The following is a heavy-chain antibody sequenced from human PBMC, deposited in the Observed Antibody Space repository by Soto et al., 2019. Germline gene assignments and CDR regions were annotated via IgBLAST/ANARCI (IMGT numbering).Heavy chain of an antibody. CDR3: ARGTGLYCGGDCYPLDY. V-gene: IGHV3-64*01. Sequence: GGSLRLSCAASGFTFSTYAMHWVRQAPGKGLEYVSGITSNGDNTYYENSVKGRFTISRDNSKNTLYLQMGSLRAEDMAVYYCARGTGLYCGGDCYPLDYWGQGTLVTVSS. CDR2: ITSNGDNT. J-gene: IGHJ4*02. CDR1: GFTFSTYA. D-gene: IGHD2-21*01.